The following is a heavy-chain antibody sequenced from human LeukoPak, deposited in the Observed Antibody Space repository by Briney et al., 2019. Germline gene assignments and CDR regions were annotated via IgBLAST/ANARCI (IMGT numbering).Heavy chain of an antibody. Sequence: GGSLRLSCAASGLTVSSNCMSWVRQAPGKGLEWVSAISGSGGSTYYADSVKGRFTISRDNSKNTLYLQMNSLRAEDTAVYYCAGSYGSGNPRPSSYFFGLGYWGQGTLVTVSS. V-gene: IGHV3-23*01. D-gene: IGHD3-10*01. CDR1: GLTVSSNC. CDR2: ISGSGGST. J-gene: IGHJ4*02. CDR3: AGSYGSGNPRPSSYFFGLGY.